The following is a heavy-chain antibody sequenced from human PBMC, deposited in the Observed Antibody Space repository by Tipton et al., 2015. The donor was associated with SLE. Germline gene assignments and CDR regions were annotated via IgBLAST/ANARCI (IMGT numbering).Heavy chain of an antibody. J-gene: IGHJ2*01. V-gene: IGHV3-9*01. CDR1: GFTFDGYA. D-gene: IGHD6-19*01. Sequence: SLRLSCSASGFTFDGYAMHWVRQVPGKGLEWVSGINWNSDSKGYGDSVKGRFAISRDNAKNSLFLEMNSLRSDDTAFYYCAKGGSGWFTGNWYLDLWGRGTLVTVSS. CDR2: INWNSDSK. CDR3: AKGGSGWFTGNWYLDL.